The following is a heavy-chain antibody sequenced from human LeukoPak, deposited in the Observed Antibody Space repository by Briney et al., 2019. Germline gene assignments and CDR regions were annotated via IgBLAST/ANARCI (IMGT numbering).Heavy chain of an antibody. Sequence: PWGSLRLSCAASGFPFNTYTMNWVRPAPGKGVEWGSYICCSSYIIDHADSVRGRFIIYRDNDNNSLYLQMNSLRDEDTDVYYCARGSTYYESSGQGPFDYWGQGTLVTVSS. CDR3: ARGSTYYESSGQGPFDY. CDR2: ICCSSYII. CDR1: GFPFNTYT. J-gene: IGHJ4*02. V-gene: IGHV3-48*02. D-gene: IGHD3-22*01.